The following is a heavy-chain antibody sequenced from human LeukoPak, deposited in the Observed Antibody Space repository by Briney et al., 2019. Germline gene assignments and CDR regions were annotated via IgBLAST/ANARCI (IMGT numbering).Heavy chain of an antibody. CDR1: GFPFSAYW. D-gene: IGHD2-21*01. CDR3: VRDVWGDRDSYFDQ. CDR2: VNTDGRST. Sequence: GGSLRLSCAASGFPFSAYWMHWVRQALGKGLVWVSRVNTDGRSTSYGDSVKGRFTISRDNAKNTLYMQMNSLRAEDTAVYYCVRDVWGDRDSYFDQWGQGTLVTVSS. V-gene: IGHV3-74*01. J-gene: IGHJ4*02.